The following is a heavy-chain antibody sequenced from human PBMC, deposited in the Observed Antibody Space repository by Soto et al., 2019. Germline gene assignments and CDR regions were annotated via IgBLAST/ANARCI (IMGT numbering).Heavy chain of an antibody. CDR1: SASIGSSSYT. V-gene: IGHV4-39*01. CDR3: ARLHGYCISSSCHGHYAMDV. J-gene: IGHJ6*02. D-gene: IGHD2-2*01. CDR2: IYYSGTT. Sequence: QLQLQESGPGLVKPSETLSLTCTVSSASIGSSSYTWGWIRQPPGKGLEWIGSIYYSGTTYDNPSLNCRVTVSVDTSKNQFSLKVTSVTAADTAVYYCARLHGYCISSSCHGHYAMDVWGQGTTVTVSS.